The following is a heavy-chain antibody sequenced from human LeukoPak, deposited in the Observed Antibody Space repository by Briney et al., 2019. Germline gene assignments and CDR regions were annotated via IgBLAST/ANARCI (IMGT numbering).Heavy chain of an antibody. V-gene: IGHV3-30*04. J-gene: IGHJ4*02. CDR1: GFTFSSYA. CDR2: ISYDGSNK. Sequence: GGPLRLSCAASGFTFSSYAMHWVRQAPGKGPEWVAVISYDGSNKYYADSVKGRFTISRDNSKNTLYLQMNSLRAEDTAVYYCAKDLTSSSPQWGQGTLVTVSS. D-gene: IGHD6-6*01. CDR3: AKDLTSSSPQ.